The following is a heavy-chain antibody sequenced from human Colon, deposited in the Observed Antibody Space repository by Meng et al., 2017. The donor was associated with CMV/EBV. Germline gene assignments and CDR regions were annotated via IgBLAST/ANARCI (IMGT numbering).Heavy chain of an antibody. CDR1: GYTFTGYF. V-gene: IGHV1-2*02. D-gene: IGHD1-26*01. CDR2: INPNSGGT. J-gene: IGHJ4*02. CDR3: ATVSGGDFDY. Sequence: GHLLQSGAEVKKPGASVRVSCKASGYTFTGYFMYWVRQAPGQGLEWMGSINPNSGGTNYAQKFQGRVTMTRDTSINTAYMELSRLRSDDTAVYYCATVSGGDFDYWGQGTLVTVSS.